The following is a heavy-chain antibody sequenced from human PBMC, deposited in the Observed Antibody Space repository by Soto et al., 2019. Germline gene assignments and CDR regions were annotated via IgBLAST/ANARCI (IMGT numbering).Heavy chain of an antibody. D-gene: IGHD3-16*02. Sequence: GGSLRLSWAASGFTFSGYWVSWVRQAPGKGLEWVANIKQDGSEKYYVDSVKGRFTISRDNAKNSLYLQMNSLRAEDTAVYYCAREYYDYVWGSYRSASALDYWGQGTLVTVSS. CDR2: IKQDGSEK. V-gene: IGHV3-7*05. J-gene: IGHJ4*02. CDR1: GFTFSGYW. CDR3: AREYYDYVWGSYRSASALDY.